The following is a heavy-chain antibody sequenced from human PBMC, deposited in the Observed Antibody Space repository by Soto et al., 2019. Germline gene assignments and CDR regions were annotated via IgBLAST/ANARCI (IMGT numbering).Heavy chain of an antibody. J-gene: IGHJ6*02. V-gene: IGHV3-11*01. Sequence: QVQLVESGGGLVKPGGYLRLSCAASGFTFSDSYMSWIRQAPGKGLEWISYITFSGNTVYYADSLKGRFTISRDNAKNSLYLQMNRLRAEDTAVYYCARVSWREKYGMDVWGHGTTVTVSS. CDR3: ARVSWREKYGMDV. CDR1: GFTFSDSY. CDR2: ITFSGNTV.